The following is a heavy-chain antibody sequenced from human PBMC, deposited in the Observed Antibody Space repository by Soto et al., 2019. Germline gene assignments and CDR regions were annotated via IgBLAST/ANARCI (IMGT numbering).Heavy chain of an antibody. V-gene: IGHV4-31*03. D-gene: IGHD5-12*01. Sequence: SETLSLTCTVSGGSISSGGYYWSWIRQHPGKGLEWIGYIYYSGSTYYNPSLKSRVTISVDTSKNQFSLKLSSVTAADTAVYYCAREGWLQSTRWFDPWGQGTLVT. J-gene: IGHJ5*02. CDR3: AREGWLQSTRWFDP. CDR1: GGSISSGGYY. CDR2: IYYSGST.